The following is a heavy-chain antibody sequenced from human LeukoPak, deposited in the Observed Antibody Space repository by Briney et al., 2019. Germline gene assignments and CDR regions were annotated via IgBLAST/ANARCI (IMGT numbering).Heavy chain of an antibody. CDR2: IYHFGNT. CDR1: GGSFSGYY. D-gene: IGHD1-26*01. V-gene: IGHV4-34*01. CDR3: ARSRNSGSYPFDS. J-gene: IGHJ4*02. Sequence: SETLSLTCAVYGGSFSGYYWSWIRQPPGKGLEWIGNIYHFGNTYNNPSLKSRVTISVDTSKKQFSLKLSSVTAADTAVYYCARSRNSGSYPFDSWGQGTLVTVSS.